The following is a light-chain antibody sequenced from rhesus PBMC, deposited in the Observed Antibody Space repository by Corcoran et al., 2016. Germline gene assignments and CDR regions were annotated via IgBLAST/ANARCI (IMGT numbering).Light chain of an antibody. V-gene: IGKV1S17*01. CDR1: QVITND. CDR2: EAS. Sequence: DIQMTQSPSSLSASVGDRVTITCRASQVITNDLAWYQQKPGETPKLLIYEASSLKSGIPSRFSGSGSWTDFTLTISSLQSEDFATYYWQHYYSTPRTFGQGTKVEIK. J-gene: IGKJ1*01. CDR3: QHYYSTPRT.